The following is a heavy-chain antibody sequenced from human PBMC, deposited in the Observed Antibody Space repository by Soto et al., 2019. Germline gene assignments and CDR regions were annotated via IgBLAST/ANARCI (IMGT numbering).Heavy chain of an antibody. CDR1: GGSISSGDYY. CDR2: IYYSGST. Sequence: TLSLTFTVSGGSISSGDYYGSWIRQPPGKGLEWIGYIYYSGSTYYNPSLKSRVTISVDTSKNQFSLKLSSVTAADTAVYYCDRGGVKYYYGMDVWGQGTTVTVSS. J-gene: IGHJ6*02. CDR3: DRGGVKYYYGMDV. D-gene: IGHD3-10*01. V-gene: IGHV4-30-4*01.